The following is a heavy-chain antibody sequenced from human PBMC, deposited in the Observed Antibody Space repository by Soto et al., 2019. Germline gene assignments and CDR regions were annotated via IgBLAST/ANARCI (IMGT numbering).Heavy chain of an antibody. CDR1: GYSFTSYW. V-gene: IGHV5-51*01. CDR2: IYPGDSDT. D-gene: IGHD4-17*01. Sequence: PGASLKISGKGSGYSFTSYWIGWVRQMNGKGLEWMGIIYPGDSDTRYSPSFQGQVTISADKSISTAYLQWSSLKASDTAMYYCARAKIDYGDYAPHCFDYWGQGTLVTVSS. J-gene: IGHJ4*02. CDR3: ARAKIDYGDYAPHCFDY.